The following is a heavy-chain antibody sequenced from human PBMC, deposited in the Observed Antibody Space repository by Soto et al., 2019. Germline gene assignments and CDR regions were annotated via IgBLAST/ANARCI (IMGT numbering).Heavy chain of an antibody. CDR3: AGERDSCDD. Sequence: QVQLVESGGGVVQPGTSLRLSCAASGFTFSGYAMHWVRQAQGKGLEWVAFISYDGRDKFYAESVKGRFTISRDKSKNSLYREMSGLRVEDTAVYYGAGERDSCDDWGQGTLVTVSS. CDR2: ISYDGRDK. D-gene: IGHD2-15*01. CDR1: GFTFSGYA. V-gene: IGHV3-30*04. J-gene: IGHJ4*02.